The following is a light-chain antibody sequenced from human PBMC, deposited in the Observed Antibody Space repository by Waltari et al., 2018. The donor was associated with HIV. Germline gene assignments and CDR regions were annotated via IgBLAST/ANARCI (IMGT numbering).Light chain of an antibody. Sequence: QSELTQPPSVSAAPGQRVTISCTGSSSNIGAGYDVHWYQQVPGRAPKVVIYGNSNRPSGVPVRFSGSKSGSSASLVITGLQSEDEADYYCQSYDSSLNTYVIFGGGTKLTVL. CDR2: GNS. V-gene: IGLV1-40*01. J-gene: IGLJ2*01. CDR1: SSNIGAGYD. CDR3: QSYDSSLNTYVI.